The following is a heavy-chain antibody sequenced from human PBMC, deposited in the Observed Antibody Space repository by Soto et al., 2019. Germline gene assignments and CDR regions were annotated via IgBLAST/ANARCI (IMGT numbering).Heavy chain of an antibody. CDR3: ARHAYYYDS. J-gene: IGHJ4*02. V-gene: IGHV4-39*01. Sequence: SETLSLTCTVSGGSISSSSYYWGWIRQPPGKGLEWIGSIYYSGSTYYNPSLKSRVTISVDTSKNQFSLKLSSVTAADTAVYYCARHAYYYDSWGQGTLVTVS. CDR1: GGSISSSSYY. CDR2: IYYSGST. D-gene: IGHD3-22*01.